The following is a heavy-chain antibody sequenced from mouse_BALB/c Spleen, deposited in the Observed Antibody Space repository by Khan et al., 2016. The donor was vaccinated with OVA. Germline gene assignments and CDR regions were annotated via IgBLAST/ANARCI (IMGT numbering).Heavy chain of an antibody. V-gene: IGHV1-4*01. D-gene: IGHD2-14*01. CDR2: INPSNGYT. Sequence: QVQLKQSGAELARPGASVKMSCKASGYTFTSYTIHWIKERPGQGLEWIGYINPSNGYTNYNQKFKDKATLTTDQSSTTAYLQLSSPTSDDSAVYNCVRDGAYHRNDGWFAYWGQGTLVTVSA. J-gene: IGHJ3*01. CDR1: GYTFTSYT. CDR3: VRDGAYHRNDGWFAY.